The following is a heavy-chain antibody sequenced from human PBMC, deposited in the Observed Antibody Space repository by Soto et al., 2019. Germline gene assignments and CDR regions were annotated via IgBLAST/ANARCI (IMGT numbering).Heavy chain of an antibody. CDR1: VTVTSNY. Sequence: EVQLVESGGGLVQPGGSLRLSCAASVTVTSNYMTWVRQAPGKGLEWVSVIYSAGSTYYADSVKGRFTISRDNSRNTLYLQMNGLRGEDTAVYYCARDTVAVAGKDYWGQGTLVTVSS. V-gene: IGHV3-66*01. J-gene: IGHJ4*02. D-gene: IGHD6-19*01. CDR2: IYSAGST. CDR3: ARDTVAVAGKDY.